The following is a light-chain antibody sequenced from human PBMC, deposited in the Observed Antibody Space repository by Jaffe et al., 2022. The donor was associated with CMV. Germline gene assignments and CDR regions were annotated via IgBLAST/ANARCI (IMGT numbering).Light chain of an antibody. J-gene: IGKJ1*01. CDR1: QSLVHSDGNTH. Sequence: DIVMTQTPLSSPVTLGQPASISCRSSQSLVHSDGNTHLSWLQQRPGQPPRLLIYNNSNRLSGVPDRFSGSGTGTDFTLKISRVEAEDVGVYYCMQSIEFPRTLGQGTKLEIQ. V-gene: IGKV2-24*01. CDR2: NNS. CDR3: MQSIEFPRT.